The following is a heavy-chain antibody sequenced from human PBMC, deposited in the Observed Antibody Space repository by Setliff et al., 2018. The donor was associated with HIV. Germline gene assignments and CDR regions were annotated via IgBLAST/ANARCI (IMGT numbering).Heavy chain of an antibody. CDR3: AKDPRAAVATICDY. D-gene: IGHD5-12*01. Sequence: GGSLRLSCAASGFTVSSNEMSWVRQAPGKGLEWVSAISGSGGSTYYADSVKGRFTISRDNSKNTLYLQMNSLRAEDTAVYYCAKDPRAAVATICDYWGQGTLVTVSS. J-gene: IGHJ4*02. CDR2: ISGSGGST. CDR1: GFTVSSNE. V-gene: IGHV3-23*01.